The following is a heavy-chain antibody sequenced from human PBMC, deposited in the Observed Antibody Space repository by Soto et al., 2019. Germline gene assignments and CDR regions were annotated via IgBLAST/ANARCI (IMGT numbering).Heavy chain of an antibody. J-gene: IGHJ4*02. CDR2: INHSGST. CDR3: ASTSGYSYGYLGY. V-gene: IGHV4-34*01. Sequence: SETLSLTCAVYGGSFSGYYWSWIRQPPGKGLEWIGEINHSGSTNYNPSLKSRVTISVDTSKNQFSLKLSSVTAADTAVYYCASTSGYSYGYLGYWGQGTLVTVSS. D-gene: IGHD5-18*01. CDR1: GGSFSGYY.